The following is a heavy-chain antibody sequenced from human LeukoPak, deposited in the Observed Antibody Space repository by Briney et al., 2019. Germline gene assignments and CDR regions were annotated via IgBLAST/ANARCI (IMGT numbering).Heavy chain of an antibody. D-gene: IGHD1-26*01. V-gene: IGHV3-23*01. J-gene: IGHJ4*02. CDR3: AKGGGSYFFDS. CDR2: ISSSVSAT. Sequence: GGSLRLSCAASEFTFSSYAMSWVRQAPGKGLEWVSAISSSVSATYYADLVKGRFTISRDNSKNTLYLQMNSLRAEDTAVYYCAKGGGSYFFDSWGQGTLVTVSS. CDR1: EFTFSSYA.